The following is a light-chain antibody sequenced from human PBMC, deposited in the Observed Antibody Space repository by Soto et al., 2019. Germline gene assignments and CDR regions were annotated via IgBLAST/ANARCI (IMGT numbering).Light chain of an antibody. CDR3: QQYGSSPRT. Sequence: EIVLMQSPGTLSLSPGERATLSRRASQSVSSSYLAWYQQKPGQAPRLLIYGASSRATGIPDRFSGSGSGTDFTLTISRLEPEDFAVYYCQQYGSSPRTFGQGTKVEIK. CDR1: QSVSSSY. CDR2: GAS. J-gene: IGKJ1*01. V-gene: IGKV3-20*01.